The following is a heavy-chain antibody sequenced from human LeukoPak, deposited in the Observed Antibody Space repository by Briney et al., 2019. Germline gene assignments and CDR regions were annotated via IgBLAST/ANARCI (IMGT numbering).Heavy chain of an antibody. D-gene: IGHD5-18*01. Sequence: SVKVSCKASGGTFSSYAISWVRQAPGQGLEWMGGIIPIFGTANYAQKFQGRVTITADESTSTAYMELSSLRSEDTAVYYCAREGSFGKLWSYWGQRTLFTVSS. V-gene: IGHV1-69*13. CDR2: IIPIFGTA. CDR1: GGTFSSYA. J-gene: IGHJ4*02. CDR3: AREGSFGKLWSY.